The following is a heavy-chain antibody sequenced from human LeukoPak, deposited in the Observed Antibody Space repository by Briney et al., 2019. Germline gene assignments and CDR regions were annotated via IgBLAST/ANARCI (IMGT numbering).Heavy chain of an antibody. CDR1: GFTVSSNY. D-gene: IGHD4-17*01. J-gene: IGHJ3*02. V-gene: IGHV3-53*01. CDR2: IYSGGST. CDR3: SRGGDYHAFDI. Sequence: GGSLRLSCAASGFTVSSNYMSRVRQAPGKGLEWVSVIYSGGSTYYADSVKGRFTISRDNAKNTLYLQTNSLRAEDTAIYYCSRGGDYHAFDIWGQGTMVTVPS.